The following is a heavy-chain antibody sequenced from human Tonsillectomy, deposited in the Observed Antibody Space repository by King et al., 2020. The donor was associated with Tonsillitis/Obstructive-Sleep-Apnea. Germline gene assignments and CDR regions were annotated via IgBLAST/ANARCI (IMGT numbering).Heavy chain of an antibody. CDR2: ISYDGSNK. CDR1: GFTFSSYA. V-gene: IGHV3-30*01. CDR3: ASLEYSISSGPFDI. Sequence: VQLVQSGGGVVQPGRSLRLSCAASGFTFSSYAMHWGRQAPGKGLEWVAVISYDGSNKYYADSVKGRFTISRDNSKNTLYLQMNSLRPEDTAVYYCASLEYSISSGPFDIWGQGTMVTVSS. J-gene: IGHJ3*02. D-gene: IGHD6-6*01.